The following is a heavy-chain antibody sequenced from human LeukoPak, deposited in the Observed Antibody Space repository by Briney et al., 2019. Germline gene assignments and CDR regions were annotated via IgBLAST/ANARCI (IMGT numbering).Heavy chain of an antibody. CDR3: TGEASKGYYDTSGYYYDY. J-gene: IGHJ4*02. D-gene: IGHD3-22*01. CDR2: IWSDGSYK. CDR1: GFTFSKYG. V-gene: IGHV3-33*01. Sequence: PGRSLRLSCAASGFTFSKYGMHWVRQAPGKGLEWVAVIWSDGSYKNYADSVKGRFSISRDNSKNTLYLQMNSLRADDTAVYYCTGEASKGYYDTSGYYYDYWGQGTLVTVSS.